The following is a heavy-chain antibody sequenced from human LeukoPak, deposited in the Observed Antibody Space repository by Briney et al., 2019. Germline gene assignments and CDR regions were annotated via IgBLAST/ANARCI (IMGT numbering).Heavy chain of an antibody. CDR2: IYSGGTT. D-gene: IGHD2-8*01. CDR3: AREYCTSGTCPHMDV. J-gene: IGHJ6*03. V-gene: IGHV3-66*02. Sequence: GGSLRLSCTSSELTVSDNHMSWVRQAPGKGLEWVSLIYSGGTTYYEDSVKGRFTISRDNSKNTLDLQMNSLMADDAAVYYCAREYCTSGTCPHMDVWGRGTTVTVSS. CDR1: ELTVSDNH.